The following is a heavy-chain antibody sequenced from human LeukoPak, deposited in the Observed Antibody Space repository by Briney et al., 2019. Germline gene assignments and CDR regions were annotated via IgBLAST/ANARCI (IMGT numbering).Heavy chain of an antibody. D-gene: IGHD3-10*01. Sequence: GGSLRLSCAASGFTFSSYAMHWVRQAPGKGLEWVAVISYDGSNKYYADSVKGRFTISRDNSKNTLYLRMNSLRAEDTAVYYCARSWPTMVRGVVDWFDPWGQGTLVTVSS. J-gene: IGHJ5*02. CDR2: ISYDGSNK. CDR3: ARSWPTMVRGVVDWFDP. V-gene: IGHV3-30-3*01. CDR1: GFTFSSYA.